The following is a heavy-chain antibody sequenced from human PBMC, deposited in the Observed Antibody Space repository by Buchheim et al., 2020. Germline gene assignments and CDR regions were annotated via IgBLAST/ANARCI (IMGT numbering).Heavy chain of an antibody. CDR1: GFTFSSYW. J-gene: IGHJ4*02. D-gene: IGHD1-26*01. Sequence: EVQLVESGGGLVQPGGSLRLSCAASGFTFSSYWMNWVRQTPGKGLEWVANIKQDGSETHCVDSVRGRFTISRDNAKKSLYLQMNSLRAEDTAVYYCAKDGIGSPHDYWGQGT. V-gene: IGHV3-7*03. CDR2: IKQDGSET. CDR3: AKDGIGSPHDY.